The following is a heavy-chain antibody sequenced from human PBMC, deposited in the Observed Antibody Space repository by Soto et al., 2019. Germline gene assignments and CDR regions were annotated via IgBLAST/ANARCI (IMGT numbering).Heavy chain of an antibody. CDR3: ARVGQQLVSIDYYYYMDV. Sequence: QVQLVESGGGLVKPGGSLRLSCAASGFTFSDYYMSWIRQAPGKGLEWGSYISSSGSTIYYADSVEGRFTISRDNAKNSLYLQMNSLRAEDTAVYYCARVGQQLVSIDYYYYMDVWGKGTTVTVSS. V-gene: IGHV3-11*01. J-gene: IGHJ6*03. CDR2: ISSSGSTI. CDR1: GFTFSDYY. D-gene: IGHD6-13*01.